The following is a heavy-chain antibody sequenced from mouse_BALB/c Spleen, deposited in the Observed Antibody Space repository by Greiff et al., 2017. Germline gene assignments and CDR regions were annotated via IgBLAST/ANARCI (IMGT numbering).Heavy chain of an antibody. J-gene: IGHJ3*01. CDR2: IWSGGST. CDR3: ARNYDYDGPFAY. Sequence: VKLMESGPGLVQPSQSLSITCTVSGFSLTSYGVHWVRQSPGKGLEWLGVIWSGGSTDYNAAFISRLSISKDNSKSQVFFKMNSLQANDTAIYYCARNYDYDGPFAYWGQGTLVTVSA. CDR1: GFSLTSYG. V-gene: IGHV2-2*02. D-gene: IGHD2-4*01.